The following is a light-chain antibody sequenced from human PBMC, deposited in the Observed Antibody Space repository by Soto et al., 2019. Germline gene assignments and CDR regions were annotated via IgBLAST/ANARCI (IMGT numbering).Light chain of an antibody. CDR3: QHYHSYPYT. J-gene: IGKJ2*01. CDR2: DAS. CDR1: QSIGGW. Sequence: DIQMTQSPSTLSASVGHRVTITCRASQSIGGWLAWYQQRPGKAPRLLIYDASSVESGVPSRFSGSRSGTMFTLAISSLQPEDFATYYCQHYHSYPYTFGQGTKLEIK. V-gene: IGKV1-5*01.